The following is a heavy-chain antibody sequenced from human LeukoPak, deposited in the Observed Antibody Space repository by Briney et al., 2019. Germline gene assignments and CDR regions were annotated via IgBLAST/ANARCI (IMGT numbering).Heavy chain of an antibody. J-gene: IGHJ6*03. Sequence: SVKVSCKASGGTFSSYAISWVRQAPGQGLEWMGGIIPIFGTANYAQKFQGRVTITADESTSTAYMELSSLRSEDTAVYYCARVWSLANYGYYYYYMDVWGKRTTVTVSS. CDR3: ARVWSLANYGYYYYYMDV. V-gene: IGHV1-69*13. CDR1: GGTFSSYA. CDR2: IIPIFGTA. D-gene: IGHD1-7*01.